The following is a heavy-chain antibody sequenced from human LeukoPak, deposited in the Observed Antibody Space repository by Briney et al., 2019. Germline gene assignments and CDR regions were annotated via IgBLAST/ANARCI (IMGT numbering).Heavy chain of an antibody. CDR3: ARHKTRGSGSSPFDY. J-gene: IGHJ4*02. Sequence: SETLSLTGAVYGGSFSGYYWSWIRQPPGKGLEWIGEINHSGSTNYNPSLKSRVTISVDTSKNQFSLKLSSVTAADTAVYYCARHKTRGSGSSPFDYWGQGTLVTVSS. D-gene: IGHD1-26*01. CDR1: GGSFSGYY. V-gene: IGHV4-34*01. CDR2: INHSGST.